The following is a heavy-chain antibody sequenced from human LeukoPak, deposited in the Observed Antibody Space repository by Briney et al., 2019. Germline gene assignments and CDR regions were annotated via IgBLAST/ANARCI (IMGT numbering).Heavy chain of an antibody. CDR1: GGSINSGSYY. D-gene: IGHD2-2*01. V-gene: IGHV4-61*09. CDR3: ARDPPMCSSISCLSCYYNYYMDV. CDR2: IYTSGST. Sequence: KASQTLSLTCTVSGGSINSGSYYWNWIRQPAGKGLEWIGHIYTSGSTNYNPSLKSRVTISVDTSKNQFSLKLTSVTAADTAVYYCARDPPMCSSISCLSCYYNYYMDVWGKGTTVTVSS. J-gene: IGHJ6*03.